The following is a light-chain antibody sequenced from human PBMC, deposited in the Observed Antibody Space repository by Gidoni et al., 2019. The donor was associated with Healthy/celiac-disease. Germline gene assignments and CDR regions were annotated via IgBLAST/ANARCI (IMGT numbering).Light chain of an antibody. J-gene: IGKJ2*01. CDR1: QSISSW. V-gene: IGKV1-5*01. Sequence: DIQITQSPSTLSASVGDRVTIPCRASQSISSWLAWYQQKPGKAPKLLIYDASSLESGVPARFSGSGSGTEFTLTISSLQPDDFATYYCQQYNSYSRYTFGQGTKLEIK. CDR3: QQYNSYSRYT. CDR2: DAS.